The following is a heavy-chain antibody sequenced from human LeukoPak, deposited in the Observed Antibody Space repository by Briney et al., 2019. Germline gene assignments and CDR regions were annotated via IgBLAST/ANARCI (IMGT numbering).Heavy chain of an antibody. CDR2: IYSGGNT. CDR1: GFSVSTSY. CDR3: ASHDHYYAAPTDY. D-gene: IGHD3-10*01. J-gene: IGHJ4*02. Sequence: PGGSLRLSCAASGFSVSTSYMSWVRQAPGKGLEWVSLIYSGGNTYYADSVKGRFTISRDSSKNTLYLQMNSLRAEDTAVYYCASHDHYYAAPTDYWGQGTLVTVSS. V-gene: IGHV3-53*01.